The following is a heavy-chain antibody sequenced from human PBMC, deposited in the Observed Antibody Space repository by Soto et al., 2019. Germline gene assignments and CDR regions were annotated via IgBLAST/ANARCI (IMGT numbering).Heavy chain of an antibody. Sequence: PSQTLSLTCAISGDSVSSNIAAWNWFRQSPSRGLEWPGRTFCRPKWYNEYASPVKSRVTITSDTSRQQFSLHLNSVTPDDPVAYYCAKKGICGRSPTYWYFVLWGRGTPVTVSS. CDR2: TFCRPKWYN. CDR3: AKKGICGRSPTYWYFVL. J-gene: IGHJ2*01. D-gene: IGHD2-21*01. CDR1: GDSVSSNIAA. V-gene: IGHV6-1*01.